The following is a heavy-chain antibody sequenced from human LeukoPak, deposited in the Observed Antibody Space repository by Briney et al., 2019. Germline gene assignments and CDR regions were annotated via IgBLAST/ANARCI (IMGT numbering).Heavy chain of an antibody. V-gene: IGHV4-39*07. CDR3: ARGGTMIAD. Sequence: PSETLSLTCTASGGSISSSSYYWGWIRQPPGKGLECIGSIFYSGRTYYNPSLKSRVTMSVDTSKNQFSLKLSSVTAADTAVYYCARGGTMIADWGQGTLVTVSS. J-gene: IGHJ4*02. CDR1: GGSISSSSYY. CDR2: IFYSGRT. D-gene: IGHD3-22*01.